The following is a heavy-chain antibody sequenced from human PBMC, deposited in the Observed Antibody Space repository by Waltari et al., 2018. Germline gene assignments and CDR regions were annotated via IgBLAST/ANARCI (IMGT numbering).Heavy chain of an antibody. J-gene: IGHJ4*02. CDR1: GYAFNTYA. Sequence: QVQLVQSGSEVKKPGASVKVSCKASGYAFNTYAINWVRQAPGQGLQWMGWINTDTGRPTYAPGFTGRFVFSLDTSVTTTFLQISDLRAEDTAVYFCARDHTIYGDYSSDLWGQGALVTVSS. D-gene: IGHD4-17*01. CDR2: INTDTGRP. V-gene: IGHV7-4-1*02. CDR3: ARDHTIYGDYSSDL.